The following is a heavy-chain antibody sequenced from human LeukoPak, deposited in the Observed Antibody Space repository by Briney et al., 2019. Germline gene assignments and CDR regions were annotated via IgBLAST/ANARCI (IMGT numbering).Heavy chain of an antibody. Sequence: GGSLRLSCAASGITFSRFWMSWVRQAPGKGLQWVANINQDGSEKHYVDSVKGRFTISRDNAENSLYLQMNSLRAEDTAVYYCARSRAFNSGAFDPWGQGSLVTVSS. CDR2: INQDGSEK. J-gene: IGHJ5*02. D-gene: IGHD1-26*01. V-gene: IGHV3-7*03. CDR3: ARSRAFNSGAFDP. CDR1: GITFSRFW.